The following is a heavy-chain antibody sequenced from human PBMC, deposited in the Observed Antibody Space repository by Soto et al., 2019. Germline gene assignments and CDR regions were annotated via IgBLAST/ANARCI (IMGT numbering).Heavy chain of an antibody. D-gene: IGHD6-13*01. V-gene: IGHV1-18*04. CDR3: ARIAAAHPPDAFDI. CDR2: ISAYNGNT. Sequence: GASVTDSGKASGYTFTNYGISWVRQAHGQGLEWMGWISAYNGNTNYAQKLQGRVTMTTDTSTSTAYMELRSLRSDDTAVYYCARIAAAHPPDAFDIWGQGTMVTVSS. J-gene: IGHJ3*02. CDR1: GYTFTNYG.